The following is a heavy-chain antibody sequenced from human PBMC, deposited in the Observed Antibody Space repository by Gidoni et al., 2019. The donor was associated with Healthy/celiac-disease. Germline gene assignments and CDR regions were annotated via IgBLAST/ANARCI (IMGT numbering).Heavy chain of an antibody. CDR3: ARVPGYGSGGRYYYYGMDV. CDR2: ISSSGSSI. Sequence: QVQLVAAGGGLVQPGVSLRLSCAASGFTFSDYYMSWILQAPGKGLEWVSYISSSGSSIYYADSVKGLFTISRDNAKNSLYLQMNSLRAEDTAVYYCARVPGYGSGGRYYYYGMDVWGQGTTVTVSS. V-gene: IGHV3-11*01. CDR1: GFTFSDYY. J-gene: IGHJ6*02. D-gene: IGHD3-10*01.